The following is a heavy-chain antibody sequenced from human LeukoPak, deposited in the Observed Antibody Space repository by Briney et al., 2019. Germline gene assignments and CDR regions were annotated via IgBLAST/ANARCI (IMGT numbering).Heavy chain of an antibody. V-gene: IGHV3-7*01. J-gene: IGHJ6*03. CDR1: GFTFSSYW. D-gene: IGHD3-3*01. CDR3: ARVSFLEWLLYYYYYMDV. Sequence: GGSLRLSCAASGFTFSSYWMSWVRQAPGKGLEWVANIKQDGSEKYYVDSVKGRFTISRDNAKNSLYLQMNSLRAEDTAVYYCARVSFLEWLLYYYYYMDVWGKGTTVTVSS. CDR2: IKQDGSEK.